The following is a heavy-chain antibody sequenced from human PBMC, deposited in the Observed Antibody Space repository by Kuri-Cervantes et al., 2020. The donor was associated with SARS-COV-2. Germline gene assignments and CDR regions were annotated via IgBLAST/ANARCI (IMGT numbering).Heavy chain of an antibody. D-gene: IGHD2-15*01. V-gene: IGHV3-74*01. J-gene: IGHJ6*02. Sequence: GGSLRLSCAAPGFTFSSYWMHWVRQAPGKGLVWVSRINSDGSSTSYADSVKGRFTISRDNAKNTLYLQMNSLRAEDTAVYYCARDLTLGYCSGGSCYYYYYGMDVRGQGTTVTVSS. CDR2: INSDGSST. CDR1: GFTFSSYW. CDR3: ARDLTLGYCSGGSCYYYYYGMDV.